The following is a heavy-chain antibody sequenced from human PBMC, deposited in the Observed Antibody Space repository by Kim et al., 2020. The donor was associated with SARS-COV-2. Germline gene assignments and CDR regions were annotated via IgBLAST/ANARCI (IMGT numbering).Heavy chain of an antibody. CDR1: GFTFSSYW. CDR3: ARDELAAAGVNYYYGMDV. CDR2: IKQDGSEK. Sequence: GGSLRLSCAASGFTFSSYWMSWVRQAPGKGLEWVANIKQDGSEKYYVDSVKGRFIISRDNAKKSLYLQMNSLRAEDTAVYYCARDELAAAGVNYYYGMDVRRQGTTVAVSS. J-gene: IGHJ6*01. D-gene: IGHD6-13*01. V-gene: IGHV3-7*03.